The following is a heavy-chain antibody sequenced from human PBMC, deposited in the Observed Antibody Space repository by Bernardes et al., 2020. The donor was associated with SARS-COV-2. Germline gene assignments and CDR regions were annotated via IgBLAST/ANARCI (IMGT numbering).Heavy chain of an antibody. CDR2: INSDGSST. D-gene: IGHD1-26*01. Sequence: SLRLSCAASGFTLSSYWMHWVRQAPGKGLVWVSRINSDGSSTFYADSVKGRFTISRDNAKNMLYLQMNSLRAEDTAVYYCARDVVGAPTPIDYWGQGTLVTVSS. V-gene: IGHV3-74*01. CDR3: ARDVVGAPTPIDY. J-gene: IGHJ4*02. CDR1: GFTLSSYW.